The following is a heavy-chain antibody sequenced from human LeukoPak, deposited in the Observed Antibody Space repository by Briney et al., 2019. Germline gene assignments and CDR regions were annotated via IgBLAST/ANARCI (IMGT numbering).Heavy chain of an antibody. CDR2: ISYDGSNK. J-gene: IGHJ4*02. CDR3: ARSPGATGYFDY. CDR1: GFTFSSYA. Sequence: PGRSLRLSCAASGFTFSSYAMHWVRQAPGKGLEWVAVISYDGSNKYHADSVKGRFTISRDNSKNTLYLQMNSLRAEDTAVYYCARSPGATGYFDYWGQGTLVTVSS. V-gene: IGHV3-30-3*01. D-gene: IGHD5-12*01.